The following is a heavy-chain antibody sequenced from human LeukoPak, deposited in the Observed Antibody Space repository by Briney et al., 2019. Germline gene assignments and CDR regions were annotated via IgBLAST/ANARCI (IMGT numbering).Heavy chain of an antibody. CDR3: ARDPRVIVFDF. V-gene: IGHV7-4-1*02. CDR2: ISTNTGNP. CDR1: GYNFTRYA. J-gene: IGHJ3*01. D-gene: IGHD3-22*01. Sequence: ASVKVSCKASGYNFTRYAMNWVRQAPGQGLEWMGWISTNTGNPTYAQGFTGRFVFSMDTSVSTAYLEISSLKAEDTAVYYCARDPRVIVFDFWGQGTMVTVSS.